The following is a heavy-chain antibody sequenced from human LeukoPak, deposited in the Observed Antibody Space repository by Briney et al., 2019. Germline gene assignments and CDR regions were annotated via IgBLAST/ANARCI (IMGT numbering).Heavy chain of an antibody. CDR3: ARLGEKADFDY. J-gene: IGHJ4*02. Sequence: GGSLRLSCAASGFTFSSYWMSWVRQAPGKGLEWVANIKQDGSEKYYVDSVKGRFTFSRDNAKNSLYLQMNSLRAEDTAVYYCARLGEKADFDYWGQGTLVSVSS. V-gene: IGHV3-7*01. CDR2: IKQDGSEK. CDR1: GFTFSSYW. D-gene: IGHD3-16*01.